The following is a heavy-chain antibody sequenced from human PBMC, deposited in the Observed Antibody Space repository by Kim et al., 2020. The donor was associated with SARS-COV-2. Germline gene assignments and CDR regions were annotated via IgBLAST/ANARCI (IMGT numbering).Heavy chain of an antibody. J-gene: IGHJ2*01. CDR2: ISYDGSNK. Sequence: GGSLRLSCAASGFTFSSYGMHWVRQAPGKGLEWVAVISYDGSNKYYADSVKGRFTISRDNSKNTLYLQMNSLRAEDTAVYYCAKRYFDLWGRGTLVTVSS. V-gene: IGHV3-30*18. CDR1: GFTFSSYG. CDR3: AKRYFDL.